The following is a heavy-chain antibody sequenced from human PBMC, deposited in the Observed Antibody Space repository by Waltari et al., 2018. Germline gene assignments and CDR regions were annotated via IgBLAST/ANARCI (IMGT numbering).Heavy chain of an antibody. CDR3: TRISRHYYYMDV. CDR2: IGTAGDT. Sequence: EVQLVESGGGLVQPGGSLRLSCAASGFPFSSYDMHWVRQTTREGLEWVSAIGTAGDTYYLDSVKGRFTISRENANNSVYLQMNSLRAGDTAVYYCTRISRHYYYMDVWGKGTTVTVSS. V-gene: IGHV3-13*01. J-gene: IGHJ6*03. CDR1: GFPFSSYD.